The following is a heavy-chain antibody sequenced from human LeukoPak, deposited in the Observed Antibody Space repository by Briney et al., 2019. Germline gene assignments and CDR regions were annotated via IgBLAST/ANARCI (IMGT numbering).Heavy chain of an antibody. Sequence: SETLPLTCTVSGGSISSYYWSWIRQPPGKGLEWIGEINHSGSTNYNPSLKSRVTISVDTSKNQFSLKLSSVTAADTAVYYCARGDILTGYYNWGQGTLVTVSS. D-gene: IGHD3-9*01. V-gene: IGHV4-34*01. CDR2: INHSGST. CDR1: GGSISSYY. CDR3: ARGDILTGYYN. J-gene: IGHJ4*02.